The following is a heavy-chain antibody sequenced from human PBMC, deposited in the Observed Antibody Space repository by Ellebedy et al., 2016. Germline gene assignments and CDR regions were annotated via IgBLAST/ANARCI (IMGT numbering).Heavy chain of an antibody. CDR1: GFTFSNYW. V-gene: IGHV3-7*01. CDR3: QTVAF. Sequence: GESLKISCAASGFTFSNYWMGWVRQAPGKGLEWVANIKQDGSEKYYGDSVRGRFIISRDNTENSLYLQMNNVRVEDTAVYYCQTVAFWGQGTLVTVSS. CDR2: IKQDGSEK. J-gene: IGHJ4*02. D-gene: IGHD4-23*01.